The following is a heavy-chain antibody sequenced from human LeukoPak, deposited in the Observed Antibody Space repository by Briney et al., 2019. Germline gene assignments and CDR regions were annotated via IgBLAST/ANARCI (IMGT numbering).Heavy chain of an antibody. CDR3: ARDPRAAPHFDY. CDR1: GFTFSSLW. CDR2: INGDGSVK. V-gene: IGHV3-7*01. Sequence: GGSLRLSCAASGFTFSSLWMNWVRQAPGKGLEWVANINGDGSVKHYVDSVKGRFTISRDNARNSLSLQMDSLRAEDTAVYFCARDPRAAPHFDYWGQGTLVTVSS. J-gene: IGHJ4*02. D-gene: IGHD6-6*01.